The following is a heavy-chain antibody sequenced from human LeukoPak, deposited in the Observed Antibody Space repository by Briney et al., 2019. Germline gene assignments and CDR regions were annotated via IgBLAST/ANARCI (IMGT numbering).Heavy chain of an antibody. Sequence: GGSLRLSCAASGFTFSTYWMSWVRQAPGKGLEWVANIKQDGSEKYYVDSVKGRFTISRDTSKNSLYLQMNSLRAEDTAVYYCARDLAASVPYYFDYWGQGTLVTVSS. CDR3: ARDLAASVPYYFDY. D-gene: IGHD6-25*01. J-gene: IGHJ4*02. CDR1: GFTFSTYW. V-gene: IGHV3-7*01. CDR2: IKQDGSEK.